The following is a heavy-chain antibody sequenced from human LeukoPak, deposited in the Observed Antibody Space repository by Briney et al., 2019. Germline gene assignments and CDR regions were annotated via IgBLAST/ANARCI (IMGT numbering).Heavy chain of an antibody. CDR3: ARRVVNNRNWYFNL. Sequence: GESPKISCQGSGYSFTSYWIGWVRQMPGKGLEWMGIIYPDDSDTRYSPSFQGQVTISADKSINTAYLQWSSLKASDTAMYYCARRVVNNRNWYFNLWGRGTLVTVSS. CDR1: GYSFTSYW. CDR2: IYPDDSDT. J-gene: IGHJ2*01. D-gene: IGHD4-23*01. V-gene: IGHV5-51*01.